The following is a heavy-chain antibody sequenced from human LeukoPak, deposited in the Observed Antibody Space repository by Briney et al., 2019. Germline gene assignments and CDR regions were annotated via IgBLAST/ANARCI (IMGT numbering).Heavy chain of an antibody. CDR1: GFSVTSCA. D-gene: IGHD1-26*01. CDR3: ARHDGSSFIYYIVH. V-gene: IGHV3-23*01. CDR2: ISNSGYKK. J-gene: IGHJ4*02. Sequence: PGGSLRLSCAASGFSVTSCAMSWVRHAPGKGLEWGSTISNSGYKKWYADSVKGRFTISRDNSQNTLYLQMSGLRAEDTALYYCARHDGSSFIYYIVHWGQGALVTVSP.